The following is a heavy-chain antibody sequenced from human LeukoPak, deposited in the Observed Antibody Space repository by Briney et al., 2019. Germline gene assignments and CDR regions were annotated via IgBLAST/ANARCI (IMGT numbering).Heavy chain of an antibody. J-gene: IGHJ4*02. CDR3: ARCSGSYFSVAKDSDY. CDR1: GFTFSSYA. Sequence: GGSLRLSCAASGFTFSSYAMHWVRQAPGKGLEWVAVISYDGSNKYYADSVKGRFTISRDNAKNSLFLQMNRLRAEDTAVYYCARCSGSYFSVAKDSDYWGQGTLVTVSS. D-gene: IGHD1-26*01. CDR2: ISYDGSNK. V-gene: IGHV3-30-3*01.